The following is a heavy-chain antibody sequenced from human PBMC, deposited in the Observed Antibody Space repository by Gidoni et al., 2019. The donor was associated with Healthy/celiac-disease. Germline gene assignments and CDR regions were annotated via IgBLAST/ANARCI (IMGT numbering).Heavy chain of an antibody. CDR2: IRSKAYGGTT. D-gene: IGHD2-2*01. V-gene: IGHV3-49*05. CDR1: GFTFGDYA. Sequence: EVQLVESGGGLVKPGRSLRLSCTASGFTFGDYAMSWFRQAPGKGLEWVGFIRSKAYGGTTEYAASVEGRFTISRDDSKSIAYLQMNSLKTEDTAVYYCTRDPGYCSSTSCYGFDYWGQGTLVTVSS. J-gene: IGHJ4*02. CDR3: TRDPGYCSSTSCYGFDY.